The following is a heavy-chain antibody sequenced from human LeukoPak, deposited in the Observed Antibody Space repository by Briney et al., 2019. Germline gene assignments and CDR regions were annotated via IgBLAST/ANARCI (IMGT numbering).Heavy chain of an antibody. Sequence: GGSLRLSCAASGFSFSYYGMSWVRQAPGKGLVWVSRINSDGSSTSYADSVKGRFTISRDNAKNTLYLQINSLRAEDTAVYYCARDERYYYDSSGYYYYFDYWGQGTLVTVSS. D-gene: IGHD3-22*01. CDR1: GFSFSYYG. V-gene: IGHV3-74*01. CDR2: INSDGSST. J-gene: IGHJ4*02. CDR3: ARDERYYYDSSGYYYYFDY.